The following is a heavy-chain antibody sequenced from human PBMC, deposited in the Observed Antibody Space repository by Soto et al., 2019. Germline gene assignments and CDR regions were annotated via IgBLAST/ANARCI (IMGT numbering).Heavy chain of an antibody. J-gene: IGHJ6*03. CDR1: GYTFTSYA. Sequence: ASVKVSCKASGYTFTSYAMHWVRQAPGQRLEWMGWINAGNGNTNYAQKLQGRVTMTTDTSTSTAYMELRSLRSDDTAVYYCARDFGWFGELFVPGYMDVWGKGTTVTVSS. CDR2: INAGNGNT. V-gene: IGHV1-3*01. CDR3: ARDFGWFGELFVPGYMDV. D-gene: IGHD3-10*01.